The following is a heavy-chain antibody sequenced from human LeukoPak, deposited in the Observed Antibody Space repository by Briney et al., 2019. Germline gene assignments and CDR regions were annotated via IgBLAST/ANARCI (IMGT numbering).Heavy chain of an antibody. J-gene: IGHJ4*02. Sequence: GGSLRLSCATSGFTFVDYGLSWVHRAPGKGLEWLCAINYNGAITDYADSVKGRFTISRDNAKNSLYLRMDSLSAEDTALYYCASDRLGPSFSVSHFDLWGQGTRVTVSS. CDR3: ASDRLGPSFSVSHFDL. CDR1: GFTFVDYG. D-gene: IGHD3-3*02. V-gene: IGHV3-20*04. CDR2: INYNGAIT.